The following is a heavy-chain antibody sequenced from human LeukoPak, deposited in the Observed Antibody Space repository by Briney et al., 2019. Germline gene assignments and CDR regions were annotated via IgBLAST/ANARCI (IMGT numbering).Heavy chain of an antibody. V-gene: IGHV3-7*01. Sequence: GGSLGLSCAASGFTFSSYWMSWVRQAPGKGLEWVANIKQDGSEKYYVDSVKGRFTISRDNAKNSLYLQMNSLRAEDTAVYYCARGSGWGRYSSSWHASYYYYYYMDVWGKGTTVTVSS. CDR3: ARGSGWGRYSSSWHASYYYYYYMDV. D-gene: IGHD6-13*01. J-gene: IGHJ6*03. CDR1: GFTFSSYW. CDR2: IKQDGSEK.